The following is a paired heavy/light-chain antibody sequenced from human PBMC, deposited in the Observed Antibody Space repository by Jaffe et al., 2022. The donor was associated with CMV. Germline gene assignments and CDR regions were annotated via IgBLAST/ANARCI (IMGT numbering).Heavy chain of an antibody. CDR3: ATGEYDYVEGGVGFDY. J-gene: IGHJ4*02. CDR2: ISAYNGNT. V-gene: IGHV1-18*04. Sequence: QVQLVQSGAEVKKPGASVKVSCKASGYTFTSYGISWVRQAPGQGLEWMGWISAYNGNTNYAQKLQGRVTMTTDTSTSTAYMELRSLRSDDTAVYYCATGEYDYVEGGVGFDYWGQGTLVTVSS. D-gene: IGHD3-16*01. CDR1: GYTFTSYG.
Light chain of an antibody. CDR2: EVS. J-gene: IGLJ2*01. Sequence: QSALTQPPSASGSPGQSVTISCTGTSSDVGGYNYVSWYQQHPGKAPKLMIYEVSKRPSGVPDRFSGSKSGNTASLTVSGLQAEDEADYYCSSYAGSNRVFGGGTKLTVL. V-gene: IGLV2-8*01. CDR3: SSYAGSNRV. CDR1: SSDVGGYNY.